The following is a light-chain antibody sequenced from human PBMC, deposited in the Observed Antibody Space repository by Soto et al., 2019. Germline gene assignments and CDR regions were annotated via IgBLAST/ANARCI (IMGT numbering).Light chain of an antibody. J-gene: IGKJ2*01. CDR2: LGS. CDR1: QSVLHFNGYNY. Sequence: DIVMTQSPLSLPVTPGEPASISCRSSQSVLHFNGYNYLDWYLQRPGQSPQLLIYLGSNRASGVPDRFSGSGSGTDFTLKISRVEAEDVRVYYCMQALQTSYTFGQGTKLEIK. CDR3: MQALQTSYT. V-gene: IGKV2-28*01.